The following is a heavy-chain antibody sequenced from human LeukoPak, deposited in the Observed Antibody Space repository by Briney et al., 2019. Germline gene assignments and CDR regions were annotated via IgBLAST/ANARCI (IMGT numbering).Heavy chain of an antibody. CDR1: GGSISSYY. J-gene: IGHJ4*02. V-gene: IGHV4-59*08. D-gene: IGHD3-10*01. CDR3: ARKDYYGSGSNHYFDY. CDR2: IYYSGST. Sequence: PSETLSPTCTVSGGSISSYYWSWIRQPPGKGLEWIGYIYYSGSTNYNPSLKSRVTISVDTSKNQFSLKLSSVTAADTAVYYCARKDYYGSGSNHYFDYWGQGILVTVSS.